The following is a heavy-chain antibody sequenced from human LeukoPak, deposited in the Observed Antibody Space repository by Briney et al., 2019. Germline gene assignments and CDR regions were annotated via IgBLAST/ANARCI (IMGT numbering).Heavy chain of an antibody. CDR1: GYTSTSYG. D-gene: IGHD3-22*01. Sequence: ASVKVSCKASGYTSTSYGISWVRQAPGQGLEWMGWISAYNGNTNYAQKLQGRVTMTTDTSTSTAYMELRSQRSDDTAVYYCARDGSDSSGYYYVHYGMDVWGQGTTVTVSS. CDR3: ARDGSDSSGYYYVHYGMDV. CDR2: ISAYNGNT. J-gene: IGHJ6*02. V-gene: IGHV1-18*01.